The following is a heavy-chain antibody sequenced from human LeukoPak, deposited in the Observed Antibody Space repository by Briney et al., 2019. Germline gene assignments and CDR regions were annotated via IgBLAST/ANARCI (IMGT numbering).Heavy chain of an antibody. Sequence: ASAKVSCKVSGYTLTELSMHWVRQAPGKGLEWMGGFDPEDGETIYAQKFQGRVTMTEDTSTDTAYMELSSLRSEDTAVYYCATARTQGQDYYYMDVWGKGTTVTVSS. CDR1: GYTLTELS. J-gene: IGHJ6*03. V-gene: IGHV1-24*01. CDR3: ATARTQGQDYYYMDV. CDR2: FDPEDGET. D-gene: IGHD6-6*01.